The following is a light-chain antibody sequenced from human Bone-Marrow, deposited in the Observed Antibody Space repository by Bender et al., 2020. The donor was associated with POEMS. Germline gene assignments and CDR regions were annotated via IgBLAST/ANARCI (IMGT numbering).Light chain of an antibody. V-gene: IGLV4-69*01. Sequence: QPVLTQSPSASASLGASVKLTCTLSSGHSSYAIAWHQQQPEKGPRYLMKVNSDGSHKKGDGIPDRFSGSSSGAERYLIISSLQSEDEADYYCATWDDSLNGLYVFGTGTKVTVL. CDR2: VNSDGSH. J-gene: IGLJ1*01. CDR1: SGHSSYA. CDR3: ATWDDSLNGLYV.